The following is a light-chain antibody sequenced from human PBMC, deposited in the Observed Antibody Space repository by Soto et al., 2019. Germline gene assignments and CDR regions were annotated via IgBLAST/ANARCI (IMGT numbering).Light chain of an antibody. V-gene: IGLV2-14*03. Sequence: QSVLTQPASVSGSPGQSITISCTGTSSDIGGYNYVSSYQQHPGKAPKLMIYDVSDRPSGVSNRFSGTKSGNTASLTISGLQAEDEADYYCASYASSNTVLFGGGTKLTGL. J-gene: IGLJ2*01. CDR2: DVS. CDR1: SSDIGGYNY. CDR3: ASYASSNTVL.